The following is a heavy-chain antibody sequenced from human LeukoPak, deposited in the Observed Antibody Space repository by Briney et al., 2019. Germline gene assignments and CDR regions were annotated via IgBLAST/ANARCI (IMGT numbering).Heavy chain of an antibody. J-gene: IGHJ6*03. V-gene: IGHV4-34*01. CDR3: ARGATFRGTYYMDV. D-gene: IGHD3-10*01. CDR1: GGSFSAYY. Sequence: SETLSLTCAVYGGSFSAYYWSWIRQPPGKGLEWIGEINHSGSTNYNPSLEGRVTISVDTSNNQFSLKLNSVTAAHTAIYYCARGATFRGTYYMDVWGKGTTVTVSS. CDR2: INHSGST.